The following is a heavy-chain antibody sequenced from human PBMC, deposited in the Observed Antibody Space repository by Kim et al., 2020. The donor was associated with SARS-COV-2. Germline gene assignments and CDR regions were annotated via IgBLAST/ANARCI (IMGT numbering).Heavy chain of an antibody. CDR2: IHNGGGT. J-gene: IGHJ4*01. CDR3: ARATYGAGGYYNGFFD. Sequence: SETLSLTCTVSGGSVNSNSRYWSWIRQPPGKGLEWIGFIHNGGGTNYNPSLNSRVTLSVDTAKNQFSLNLSSVTAADTAVYYCARATYGAGGYYNGFFD. CDR1: GGSVNSNSRY. D-gene: IGHD3-10*01. V-gene: IGHV4-61*01.